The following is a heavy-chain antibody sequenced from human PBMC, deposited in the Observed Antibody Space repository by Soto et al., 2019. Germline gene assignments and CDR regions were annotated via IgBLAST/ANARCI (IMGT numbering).Heavy chain of an antibody. Sequence: QVQLVQSGAELKRPESSMKVSCKPSGGTFNNYAINWVRQAPGQGLEWMGAIIPISGTTKYAQKFQGRVTITADKSTSTVYMDLSSLRSEDTAVYYCARWGGLSCSGAVCFKKPFDYWGQGTLVTVSS. CDR3: ARWGGLSCSGAVCFKKPFDY. V-gene: IGHV1-69*06. CDR2: IIPISGTT. CDR1: GGTFNNYA. D-gene: IGHD2-8*02. J-gene: IGHJ4*02.